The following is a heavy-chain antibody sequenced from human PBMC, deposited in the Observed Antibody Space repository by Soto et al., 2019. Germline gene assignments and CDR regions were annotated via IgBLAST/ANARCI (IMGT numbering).Heavy chain of an antibody. J-gene: IGHJ3*02. CDR2: LSNDGTNK. V-gene: IGHV3-30*18. CDR3: AKDHSRLRWPDAFDI. CDR1: GFTFSTYG. Sequence: GGSLRLSSAASGFTFSTYGMNWVRQAPAKGLEWVAVLSNDGTNKYYADSVKGRFTISRDNSDNTLYLQLNSLRPDDTAVYYCAKDHSRLRWPDAFDIWGPATMVTLS. D-gene: IGHD4-17*01.